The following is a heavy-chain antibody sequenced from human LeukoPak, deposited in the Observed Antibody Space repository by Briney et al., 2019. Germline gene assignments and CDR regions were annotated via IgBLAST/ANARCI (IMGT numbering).Heavy chain of an antibody. CDR1: GYSISSGYY. Sequence: KPSETLSLTCTVSGYSISSGYYWGWIRQPPGKGLEWIGSIYHSGSTYYNPSLKSRVTISVDTSKNQFSLKLSSVTAADTAVYYCARDIDYWGQGTLVTVSS. CDR2: IYHSGST. V-gene: IGHV4-38-2*02. J-gene: IGHJ4*02. CDR3: ARDIDY.